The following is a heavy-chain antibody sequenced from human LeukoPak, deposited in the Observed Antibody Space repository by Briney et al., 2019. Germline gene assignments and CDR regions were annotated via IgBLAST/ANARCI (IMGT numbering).Heavy chain of an antibody. CDR2: ISPDGSAK. D-gene: IGHD1-1*01. CDR1: GFTFSHHW. V-gene: IGHV3-7*01. J-gene: IGHJ5*02. Sequence: GGSLRLSCGASGFTFSHHWMSWVRQAPGKGLEWMANISPDGSAKFYVDSVKGRFTISRDNAKSSLYLQLNSLRAEDTAVYYCARDYNWGWGPWGQGTLVTVSS. CDR3: ARDYNWGWGP.